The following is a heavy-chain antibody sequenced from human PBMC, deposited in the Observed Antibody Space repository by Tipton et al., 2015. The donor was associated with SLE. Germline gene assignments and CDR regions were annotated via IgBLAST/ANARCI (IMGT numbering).Heavy chain of an antibody. CDR3: ARSGSYPFYYYYMDV. D-gene: IGHD1-26*01. V-gene: IGHV3-11*01. Sequence: SLRLSCAASGFSFSDYYMSWIRQAPGKGLEWVSYISSSGSTIYYADSVKGRFTISRDNAKNSLYLQMNSLRAEDTAVYYCARSGSYPFYYYYMDVWGQGTTVTVSS. CDR2: ISSSGSTI. CDR1: GFSFSDYY. J-gene: IGHJ6*03.